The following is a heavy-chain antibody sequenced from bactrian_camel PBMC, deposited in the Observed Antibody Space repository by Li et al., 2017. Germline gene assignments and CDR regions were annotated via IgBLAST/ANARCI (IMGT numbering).Heavy chain of an antibody. CDR2: INSDGGT. V-gene: IGHV3S9*01. Sequence: HVQLVESAGGSVQAGGSLRLTCAASGIGDSDYRLGWIRQVLGKGREGVAVINSDGGTAYGDSVNGRFTISKDNAKNTLYLQVTSLNSEDTAIYHCAADAISCSRAATTGLGYEYWGQGTQVTVS. J-gene: IGHJ4*01. CDR3: AADAISCSRAATTGLGYEY. D-gene: IGHD5*01. CDR1: GIGDSDYR.